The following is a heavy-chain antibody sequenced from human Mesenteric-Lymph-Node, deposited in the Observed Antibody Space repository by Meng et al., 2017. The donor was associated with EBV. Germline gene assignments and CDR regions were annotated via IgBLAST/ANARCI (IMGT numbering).Heavy chain of an antibody. CDR3: ARTYSSTSHFDY. CDR1: GYIFSHYG. V-gene: IGHV1-18*01. J-gene: IGHJ4*02. D-gene: IGHD6-6*01. Sequence: QVQLVQSGVEVKQPGASVKVSCKTSGYIFSHYGIDWVRQAPGQGLEWMGWIYTFNDDTIYAESFQDRVTLTTDTSTSTVYMELKSLRSDDTAVYYCARTYSSTSHFDYWGQGSLVTVSS. CDR2: IYTFNDDT.